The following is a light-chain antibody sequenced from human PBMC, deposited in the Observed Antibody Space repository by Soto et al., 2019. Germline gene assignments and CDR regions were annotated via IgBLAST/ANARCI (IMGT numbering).Light chain of an antibody. J-gene: IGKJ5*01. V-gene: IGKV1-39*01. Sequence: DIQMTQSPSSLSASVGDRVTITCRASQNISNYLSWYQQKPGKAPKLLIYAASSLQSGVPSRFSGSGSGTDFTLTIISLQPEDFATYYCQQSYGTSKTFGQGTRLEIK. CDR1: QNISNY. CDR2: AAS. CDR3: QQSYGTSKT.